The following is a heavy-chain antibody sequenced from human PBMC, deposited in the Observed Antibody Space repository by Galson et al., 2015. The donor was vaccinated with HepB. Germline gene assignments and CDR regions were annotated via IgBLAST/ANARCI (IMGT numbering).Heavy chain of an antibody. CDR2: ISYDGSNK. V-gene: IGHV3-30*18. CDR3: AKDPSRDGYNFGHY. D-gene: IGHD5-24*01. Sequence: SLRLSCAASGFTFSSYGMHWVRQAPGKGLEWVAVISYDGSNKYYADSVKGRFTISRDNSKNTLYLQMNSLRAEDTAVYYCAKDPSRDGYNFGHYWGQGTLVTVSS. CDR1: GFTFSSYG. J-gene: IGHJ4*02.